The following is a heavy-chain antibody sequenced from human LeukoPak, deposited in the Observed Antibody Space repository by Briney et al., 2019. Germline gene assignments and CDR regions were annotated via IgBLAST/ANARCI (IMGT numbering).Heavy chain of an antibody. J-gene: IGHJ4*02. CDR3: ARGPLWFGETPRSFDY. D-gene: IGHD3-10*01. Sequence: SETLSLTCAVYGGSFSGYYWSWIRQPPGKGLEWIGEINYSGSTNYNPSLKSRVTISVDTSKNQFSLKLSSVTAADTAVYYCARGPLWFGETPRSFDYWGQGTLVTVSS. V-gene: IGHV4-34*01. CDR1: GGSFSGYY. CDR2: INYSGST.